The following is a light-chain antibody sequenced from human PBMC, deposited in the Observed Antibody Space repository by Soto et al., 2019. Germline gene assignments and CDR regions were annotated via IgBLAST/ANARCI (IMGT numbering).Light chain of an antibody. CDR1: QSVSSN. V-gene: IGKV3-15*01. J-gene: IGKJ2*01. Sequence: EIVMPPSPANLSVSPGESATLSCRASQSVSSNLAWYQQKPGQGPRLLIYGASTRATGIPARFSGSGSGTEFTLTFSSLQHEDFAVYYCPYYTKRPPYTLGHGTKVEIK. CDR2: GAS. CDR3: PYYTKRPPYT.